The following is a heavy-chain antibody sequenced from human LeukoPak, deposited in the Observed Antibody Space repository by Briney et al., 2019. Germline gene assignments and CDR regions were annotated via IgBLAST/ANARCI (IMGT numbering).Heavy chain of an antibody. CDR1: GFTFSTYS. D-gene: IGHD2-15*01. CDR3: ARVPLDCTGGSCYVNYFYYYMDV. Sequence: GGSLRLSCAASGFTFSTYSMNWVRQAPGKGLEWISYISSNDVTIYYADSVKGRFTISRDNVKNSLYLQMNSLRAEDTAVYYCARVPLDCTGGSCYVNYFYYYMDVWGKGTTVTVSS. V-gene: IGHV3-48*01. J-gene: IGHJ6*03. CDR2: ISSNDVTI.